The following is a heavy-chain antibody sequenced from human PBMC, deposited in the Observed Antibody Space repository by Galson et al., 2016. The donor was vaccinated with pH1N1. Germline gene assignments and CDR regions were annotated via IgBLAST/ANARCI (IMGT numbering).Heavy chain of an antibody. V-gene: IGHV4-39*02. CDR1: GDSISINNGF. CDR2: LYYSETA. D-gene: IGHD6-25*01. J-gene: IGHJ4*02. Sequence: ETLSLTCTVSGDSISINNGFWGWIRQPPGKGLEWIGSLYYSETAYYNPSLKSRVTISVDTSKNQFSLKVRSVTAADTAVYYCAREIAAAGSYWGQGTLVTVSS. CDR3: AREIAAAGSY.